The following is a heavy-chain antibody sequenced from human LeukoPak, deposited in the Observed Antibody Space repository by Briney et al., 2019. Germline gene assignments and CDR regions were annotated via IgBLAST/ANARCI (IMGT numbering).Heavy chain of an antibody. CDR3: ARSKEYCSGGRCYSTATFDS. V-gene: IGHV3-21*05. CDR2: INNGSNYI. J-gene: IGHJ4*02. Sequence: GGSLRLSCVASGFNFTTYSMNWVRQAPRTGLEWVAYINNGSNYIYYADPVKGRFTISRDNAKNSLDLQMTSLRAEDTAVYYCARSKEYCSGGRCYSTATFDSWGQGTQVTVSS. D-gene: IGHD2-15*01. CDR1: GFNFTTYS.